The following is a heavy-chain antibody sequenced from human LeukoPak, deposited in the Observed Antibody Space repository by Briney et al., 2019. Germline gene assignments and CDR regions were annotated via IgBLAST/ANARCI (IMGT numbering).Heavy chain of an antibody. CDR2: IYTSGST. V-gene: IGHV4-4*09. Sequence: PETLSLTCTVSGGSISSYYWSWIRQPPGKGLEWIGYIYTSGSTNYNPSLKSRVTISVDTSKNQFSLKLSSVTAADTAMYYCARLHGYYDSSGYSTEAFDIWGQGTMVTVSS. D-gene: IGHD3-22*01. CDR1: GGSISSYY. CDR3: ARLHGYYDSSGYSTEAFDI. J-gene: IGHJ3*02.